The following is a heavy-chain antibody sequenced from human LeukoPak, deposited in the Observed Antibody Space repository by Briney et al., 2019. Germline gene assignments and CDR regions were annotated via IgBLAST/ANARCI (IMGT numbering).Heavy chain of an antibody. CDR2: ISSSGSTI. CDR3: ARERWGRLDY. V-gene: IGHV3-48*03. J-gene: IGHJ4*02. D-gene: IGHD4-23*01. Sequence: PGRSLRLSCAASGFTFSNYGMHWVRQAPGKGLEWVSYISSSGSTIYYADSVKGRFTISRDNAKNSLYLQMNSLRAEDTAVYYCARERWGRLDYWGQGTLVTVSS. CDR1: GFTFSNYG.